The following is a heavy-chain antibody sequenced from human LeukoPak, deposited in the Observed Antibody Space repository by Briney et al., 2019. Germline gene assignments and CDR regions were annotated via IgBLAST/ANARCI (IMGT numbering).Heavy chain of an antibody. J-gene: IGHJ6*02. V-gene: IGHV4-31*03. CDR1: GGSISSGGYY. CDR3: ARDQYDSSGYTYYYYGMDV. Sequence: SQTLSLTCTVSGGSISSGGYYWSWIRQHPGKGLEWIGYIYYSGNTYYNPSLKSRVTISVDTFKNQFSLKLSSVTAADTAVYYCARDQYDSSGYTYYYYGMDVWGQGTTVTVSS. CDR2: IYYSGNT. D-gene: IGHD3-22*01.